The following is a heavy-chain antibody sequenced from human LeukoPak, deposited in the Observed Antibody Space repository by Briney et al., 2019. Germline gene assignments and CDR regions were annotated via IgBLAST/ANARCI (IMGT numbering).Heavy chain of an antibody. CDR2: ISYDGSNK. CDR3: AKDRWAVAGFDY. J-gene: IGHJ4*02. CDR1: GFTFSTYG. V-gene: IGHV3-30*18. Sequence: PGGSLRLSCAASGFTFSTYGMHWVRQAPGKGLEWVTLISYDGSNKYYADSVKGRFTISGDNSKNTLYLQMDSLRVEDTAVYYCAKDRWAVAGFDYWGQGTLVTVSS. D-gene: IGHD6-19*01.